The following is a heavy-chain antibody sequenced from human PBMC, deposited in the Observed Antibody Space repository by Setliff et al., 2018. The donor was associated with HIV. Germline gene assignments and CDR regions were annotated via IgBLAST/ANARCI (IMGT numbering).Heavy chain of an antibody. CDR3: AKEDQGVTSVDY. D-gene: IGHD3-10*01. V-gene: IGHV3-30*02. CDR1: GFTFRNYG. J-gene: IGHJ4*02. Sequence: GESLKISCAASGFTFRNYGMHWVRQAPGKGLEWVAFIRLDGSDKFYADSVKGRFTISRDNSKNTLFLQMNSLRSEDTAVYYCAKEDQGVTSVDYWGQGTPVTVSS. CDR2: IRLDGSDK.